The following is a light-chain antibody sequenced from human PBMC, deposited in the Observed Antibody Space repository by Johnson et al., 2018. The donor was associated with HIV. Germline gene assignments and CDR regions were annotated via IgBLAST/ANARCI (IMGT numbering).Light chain of an antibody. CDR2: DNN. J-gene: IGLJ1*01. CDR3: GTWDSSLRVGF. V-gene: IGLV1-51*01. CDR1: SSNIGNNY. Sequence: SVLTQPPSVSAAPGQKVTISCSGSSSNIGNNYVSWYQHLPGTAPKLLIYDNNKRPSGIPDRFSGSKSGTSATLGITGLQTGDEADYYCGTWDSSLRVGFVGTGTKVTVL.